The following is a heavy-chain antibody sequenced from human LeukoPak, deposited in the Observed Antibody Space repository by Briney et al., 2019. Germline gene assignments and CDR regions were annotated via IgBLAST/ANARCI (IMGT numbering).Heavy chain of an antibody. D-gene: IGHD1-26*01. CDR3: ARDRLALYRRTWFDP. V-gene: IGHV4-34*01. CDR1: GGSFSGYY. CDR2: INHSGST. Sequence: SETLSLTCAVYGGSFSGYYWSWIRQPPGKGLEWIGEINHSGSTNYNPSLKSRVTISVDTSKNQFSLKLSSVTAADTAVYYCARDRLALYRRTWFDPWGQGTLVTVSS. J-gene: IGHJ5*02.